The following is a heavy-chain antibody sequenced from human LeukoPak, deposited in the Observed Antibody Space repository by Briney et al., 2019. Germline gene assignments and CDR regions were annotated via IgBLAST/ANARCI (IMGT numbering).Heavy chain of an antibody. V-gene: IGHV3-23*01. CDR3: AKTPVRRFPLYFDY. Sequence: GGSLRLSCAASGFTFSSSAMSWVRQAPGKGLEWVSGISGSGGSTDYADSLKGRFTISRDNSKNTLYLQMNSLRAEDTAVYYCAKTPVRRFPLYFDYWGQGTLVTVSS. J-gene: IGHJ4*02. CDR1: GFTFSSSA. CDR2: ISGSGGST. D-gene: IGHD3-3*01.